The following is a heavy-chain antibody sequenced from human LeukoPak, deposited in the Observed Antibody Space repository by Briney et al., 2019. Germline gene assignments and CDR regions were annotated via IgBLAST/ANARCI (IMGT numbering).Heavy chain of an antibody. V-gene: IGHV1-2*02. D-gene: IGHD1-1*01. CDR3: ARGLFGTTWFDF. J-gene: IGHJ4*02. CDR2: INPDNGGT. CDR1: GFRVSDYL. Sequence: ASVKVSCKASGFRVSDYLIHWIRQAPGQGPQYMGWINPDNGGTHYSQHFQVRVTMTRDTSVSTVYMELISLSSDDTAVYFCARGLFGTTWFDFWGQGTLVTVSS.